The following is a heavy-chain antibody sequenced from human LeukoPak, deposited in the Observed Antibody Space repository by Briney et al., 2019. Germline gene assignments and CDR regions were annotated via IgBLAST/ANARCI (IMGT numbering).Heavy chain of an antibody. CDR2: MNPNSGNT. CDR3: AAAVAGTDAFDI. J-gene: IGHJ3*02. V-gene: IGHV1-8*02. D-gene: IGHD6-19*01. Sequence: ASVKVSCKASGYTFTSYGINWVRQATRQGLEWMGWMNPNSGNTGYAQKFQGRVTMTRNTSISTAYMELSSLRSEDTAVYYCAAAVAGTDAFDIWGQGTMVTVSS. CDR1: GYTFTSYG.